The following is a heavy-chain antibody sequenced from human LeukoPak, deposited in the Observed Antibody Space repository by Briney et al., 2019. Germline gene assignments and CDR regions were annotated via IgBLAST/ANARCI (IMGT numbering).Heavy chain of an antibody. V-gene: IGHV3-20*04. CDR1: GFTFDDYG. CDR2: INWNGGST. D-gene: IGHD5-18*01. Sequence: GGSLRLSCAASGFTFDDYGMSWVRQAPGKGLEWVSGINWNGGSTGYADSVKGRFTISRDNAKSSLYLQMNSLRAEDTAVYYCARDRGVQLWLPPDYWGQGTLVTVSS. J-gene: IGHJ4*02. CDR3: ARDRGVQLWLPPDY.